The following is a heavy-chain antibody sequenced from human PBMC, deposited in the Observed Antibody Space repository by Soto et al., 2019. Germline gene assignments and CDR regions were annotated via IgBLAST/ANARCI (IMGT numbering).Heavy chain of an antibody. CDR2: IWYDGSNK. Sequence: GESLRLSCEASGFTFSSYGMHWVRQAPGKGLEWVAVIWYDGSNKYYADSVKGRFTISRDNSKNTLYLQMNSLRAEDTAVYYCARQWYDFWSGPAVGYYYYGMDVSGKGTTVTISS. CDR3: ARQWYDFWSGPAVGYYYYGMDV. D-gene: IGHD3-3*01. V-gene: IGHV3-33*01. J-gene: IGHJ6*04. CDR1: GFTFSSYG.